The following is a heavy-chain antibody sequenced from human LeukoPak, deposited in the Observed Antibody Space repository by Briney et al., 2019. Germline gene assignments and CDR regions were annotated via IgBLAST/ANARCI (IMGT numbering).Heavy chain of an antibody. CDR2: IGYDGSNK. CDR3: ARDLLGYSYDAYYFDF. CDR1: LDTFCRHS. D-gene: IGHD5-18*01. J-gene: IGHJ4*02. V-gene: IGHV3-33*01. Sequence: GGSLRLSCAPSLDTFCRHSIHGVRDAPGEGVEGVADIGYDGSNKYHADSVKGRFSISRDNSKNTLYLQMNSLRAEDTAVYYCARDLLGYSYDAYYFDFWGQGTLVTVSS.